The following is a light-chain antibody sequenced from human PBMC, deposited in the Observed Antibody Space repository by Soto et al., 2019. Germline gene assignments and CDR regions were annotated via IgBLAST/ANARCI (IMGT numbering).Light chain of an antibody. CDR1: QRIRHR. V-gene: IGKV1-12*01. CDR3: LHTFSFRGT. J-gene: IGKJ1*01. CDR2: FAS. Sequence: DIQMTQSPSSVSASVGDRVTITCRARQRIRHRLAWYQQRPGKVPQLAAYFASTLPSGVSSRFSASGSWAEFILTINPLQAEDFATYYCLHTFSFRGTFGQGTKVDIK.